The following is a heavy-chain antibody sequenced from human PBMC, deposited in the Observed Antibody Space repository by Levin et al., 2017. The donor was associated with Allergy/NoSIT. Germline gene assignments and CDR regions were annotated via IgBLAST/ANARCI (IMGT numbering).Heavy chain of an antibody. CDR1: RYIFSDYF. V-gene: IGHV1-2*02. CDR3: ARDLYNDDSVFGY. D-gene: IGHD3-22*01. Sequence: GESLKISCKASRYIFSDYFIHWVRQAPGQGLEWMGWINPHSGDTKYAQEFQGRVTMTRDTSINTAYMELTRLTSDDTAVYYCARDLYNDDSVFGYWGQGTLVNVCS. J-gene: IGHJ4*02. CDR2: INPHSGDT.